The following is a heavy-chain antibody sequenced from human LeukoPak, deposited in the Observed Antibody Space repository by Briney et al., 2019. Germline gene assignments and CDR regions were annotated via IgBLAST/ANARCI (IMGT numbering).Heavy chain of an antibody. CDR1: GFTFSSYW. CDR2: IKQDGSEK. D-gene: IGHD3-22*01. V-gene: IGHV3-7*01. CDR3: ARVVERGVVVTKHYFDY. Sequence: GSLRLSCAASGFTFSSYWMSWVRQAPGKGLEWVANIKQDGSEKYYVDSVKGRFTISRDNAKNSLYLQMNSLRAEDTAVYYCARVVERGVVVTKHYFDYWGQGTLVTVSS. J-gene: IGHJ4*02.